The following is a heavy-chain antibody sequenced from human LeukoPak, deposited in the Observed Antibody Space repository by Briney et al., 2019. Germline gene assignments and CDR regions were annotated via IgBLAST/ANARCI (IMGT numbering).Heavy chain of an antibody. J-gene: IGHJ4*02. CDR1: GYTFTSYG. CDR2: ISAYNGNT. Sequence: ASVTVSCKASGYTFTSYGISWVRQAPGQGLEWMGWISAYNGNTNYAQTLQGRVTMTTDTSTSTAYMELRSLRSDDTAVYYCASTSHYYGSGSYYSDFDYWGQGTLVTVSS. CDR3: ASTSHYYGSGSYYSDFDY. D-gene: IGHD3-10*01. V-gene: IGHV1-18*01.